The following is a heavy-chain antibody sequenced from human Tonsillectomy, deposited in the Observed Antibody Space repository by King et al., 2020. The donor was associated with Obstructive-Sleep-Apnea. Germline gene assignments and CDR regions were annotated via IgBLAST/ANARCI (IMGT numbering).Heavy chain of an antibody. CDR1: GFIFSSYG. J-gene: IGHJ4*02. CDR3: AKDLVGVTDFDY. D-gene: IGHD1-26*01. CDR2: ISYDGSNK. Sequence: QVQLVESGGGVVQPGRSLRLSWAASGFIFSSYGMHWVRQAPGKGLEWVAVISYDGSNKYYADSVKGRFTISRDNSKNTLYLQMNSLRAEDTAVYYCAKDLVGVTDFDYWGQGSLVTVSS. V-gene: IGHV3-30*18.